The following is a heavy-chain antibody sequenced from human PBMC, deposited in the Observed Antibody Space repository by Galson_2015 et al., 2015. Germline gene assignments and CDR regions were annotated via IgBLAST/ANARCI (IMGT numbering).Heavy chain of an antibody. CDR2: MNPNSGNT. Sequence: SVKVCCKASGYTFTSYDINWVRQATGQGLEWMGWMNPNSGNTGSAQRFQGRVTMTRNTSISTAYMELSSLRSEDTAVYHCAKSPRHISAAGPSSYYMDVWGKGTTVTVSS. V-gene: IGHV1-8*02. J-gene: IGHJ6*03. D-gene: IGHD6-13*01. CDR3: AKSPRHISAAGPSSYYMDV. CDR1: GYTFTSYD.